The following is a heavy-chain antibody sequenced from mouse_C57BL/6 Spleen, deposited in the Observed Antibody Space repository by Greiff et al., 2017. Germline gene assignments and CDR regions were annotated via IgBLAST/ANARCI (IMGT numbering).Heavy chain of an antibody. CDR2: ISYDGSN. J-gene: IGHJ2*01. Sequence: VQLKQSGPGLVKPSQSLSLTCSVTGYSITSGYYWNWIRQFPGNKLEWMGYISYDGSNNYNPSLKNRISITRDTSKNQFFLKLNSVTTEDTATYYCARGAGSSHFDYWGQGTTLTVSS. V-gene: IGHV3-6*01. CDR3: ARGAGSSHFDY. CDR1: GYSITSGYY. D-gene: IGHD1-1*01.